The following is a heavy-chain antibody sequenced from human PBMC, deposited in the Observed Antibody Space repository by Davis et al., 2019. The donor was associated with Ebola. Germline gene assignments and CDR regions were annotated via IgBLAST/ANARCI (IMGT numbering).Heavy chain of an antibody. D-gene: IGHD2-2*01. Sequence: SETLSLTCTVSGGSISSYYWSWIRQPPGKGLEWIGYIYYSGSTNYNPSLKSRVTISVDTSKNQFSLKLSSVTAADTAVYYCARARGGYCSSTSCYEPYYYGMDVWGQGTTVTVSS. CDR1: GGSISSYY. J-gene: IGHJ6*02. CDR3: ARARGGYCSSTSCYEPYYYGMDV. V-gene: IGHV4-59*01. CDR2: IYYSGST.